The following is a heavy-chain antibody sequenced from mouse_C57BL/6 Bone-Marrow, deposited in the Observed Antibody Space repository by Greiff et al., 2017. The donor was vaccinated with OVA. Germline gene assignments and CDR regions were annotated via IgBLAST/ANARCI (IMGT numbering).Heavy chain of an antibody. D-gene: IGHD1-1*01. CDR1: GFNIKDDY. J-gene: IGHJ3*01. CDR3: TTGFITTVVPVSV. Sequence: EVQLVESGAELVRPGASVKLSCTASGFNIKDDYMHWVKQRPEQGLEWIGWIDPENGDTEYASKFQGKATITADTSSNTAYLQLSSLTSEDTAVYYCTTGFITTVVPVSVGGQGTLVTVSA. V-gene: IGHV14-4*01. CDR2: IDPENGDT.